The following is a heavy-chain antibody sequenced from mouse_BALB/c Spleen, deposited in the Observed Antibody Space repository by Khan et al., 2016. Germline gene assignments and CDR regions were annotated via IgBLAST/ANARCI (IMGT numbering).Heavy chain of an antibody. CDR1: GYTFTNYV. V-gene: IGHV1S136*01. CDR3: ARDYYGYDFDY. J-gene: IGHJ2*01. CDR2: INPYNAGT. D-gene: IGHD2-2*01. Sequence: VQLKQSGSELVKPGASVKMSCKASGYTFTNYVMHWVKQKPGQGLEWIGYINPYNAGTKYNEKFKGKATLTSDRSSSTAYMELSSLTSEDSAVCYCARDYYGYDFDYWGQGTTLTVSS.